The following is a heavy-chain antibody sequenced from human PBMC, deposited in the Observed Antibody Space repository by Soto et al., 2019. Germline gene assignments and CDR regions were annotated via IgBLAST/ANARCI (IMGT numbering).Heavy chain of an antibody. D-gene: IGHD3-10*01. J-gene: IGHJ4*02. CDR1: GFTFSSYG. V-gene: IGHV3-30*18. CDR3: AKDRGWMTSDY. Sequence: QVQLVESGGGVVQPGRSLRLSCAASGFTFSSYGMHWVRQAPGKGLEWVAVISYDGSNKYYADSVKGRFTISRDNSKNTLYLQMNSLRDEDTAVYYCAKDRGWMTSDYWGQGTLVTVSS. CDR2: ISYDGSNK.